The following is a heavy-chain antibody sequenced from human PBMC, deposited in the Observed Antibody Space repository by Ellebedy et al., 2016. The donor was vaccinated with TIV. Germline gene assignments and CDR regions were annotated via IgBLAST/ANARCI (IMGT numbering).Heavy chain of an antibody. D-gene: IGHD3-10*01. CDR1: GFTFSSYG. CDR2: IRNDGNNA. CDR3: ARWYGSGTYNLDP. J-gene: IGHJ5*01. V-gene: IGHV3-33*01. Sequence: GESLKISCAASGFTFSSYGMHWVRQAPGKGLEWVAAIRNDGNNAYYADSVKGRFTISKENSKNTLYLQMNSLRAEDTALYYCARWYGSGTYNLDPWGQGTLVTVSS.